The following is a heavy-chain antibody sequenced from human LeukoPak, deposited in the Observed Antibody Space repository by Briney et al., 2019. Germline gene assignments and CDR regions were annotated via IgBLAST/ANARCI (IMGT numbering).Heavy chain of an antibody. CDR3: ARDGQGLHY. J-gene: IGHJ4*02. CDR1: GFSFGDDY. V-gene: IGHV3-11*04. CDR2: ISGSGSTK. D-gene: IGHD4-11*01. Sequence: GGSLRLSCAASGFSFGDDYMSWIRQAPGKGLEWLSYISGSGSTKHYADSVTGRFTISRDNAKNTLYLQMSSLGAEDTAVYYCARDGQGLHYWGQGALVTVSS.